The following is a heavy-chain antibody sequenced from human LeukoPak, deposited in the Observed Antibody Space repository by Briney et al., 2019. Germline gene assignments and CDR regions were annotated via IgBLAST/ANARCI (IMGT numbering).Heavy chain of an antibody. J-gene: IGHJ5*02. Sequence: SETLSLTCAVSGGSISSITYYWGWIRQPPGKGLEWIGSISYSGSTYYNPSLKSRVTISVDTSKNQFSLKLSSVTAADTAVYYCARVSYDFWSGYYAHNWFDPWGQGTLVTVSS. V-gene: IGHV4-39*07. CDR3: ARVSYDFWSGYYAHNWFDP. D-gene: IGHD3-3*01. CDR1: GGSISSITYY. CDR2: ISYSGST.